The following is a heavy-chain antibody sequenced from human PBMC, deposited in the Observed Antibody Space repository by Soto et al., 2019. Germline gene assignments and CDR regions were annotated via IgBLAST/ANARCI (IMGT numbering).Heavy chain of an antibody. V-gene: IGHV3-21*01. CDR3: ARESTARLLAYGLDL. CDR1: VFTFSTYG. D-gene: IGHD6-25*01. J-gene: IGHJ6*01. CDR2: ISSRSDI. Sequence: PVWSLRLSCVGSVFTFSTYGINCVRHSPGKWLEWVSSISSRSDIYYADSVKGRFTISRDNAKNSVSLQMDSLRADDTAVYYCARESTARLLAYGLDLWGQGTRDTGAS.